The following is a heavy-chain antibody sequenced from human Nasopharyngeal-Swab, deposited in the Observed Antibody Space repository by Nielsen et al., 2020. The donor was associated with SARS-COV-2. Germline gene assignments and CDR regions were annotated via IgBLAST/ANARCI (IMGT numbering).Heavy chain of an antibody. D-gene: IGHD6-6*01. CDR1: GFTFSSYA. V-gene: IGHV3-23*01. Sequence: GGSLRLSCAASGFTFSSYAMSWVRQAPGEGLEWVSAISGSSGRTYYADSVQGRFTISRDNSRNTLYLQMNSLRAEDTAVYYCAKALSPYSSSSSASDVWGQGTMVTV. J-gene: IGHJ3*01. CDR3: AKALSPYSSSSSASDV. CDR2: ISGSSGRT.